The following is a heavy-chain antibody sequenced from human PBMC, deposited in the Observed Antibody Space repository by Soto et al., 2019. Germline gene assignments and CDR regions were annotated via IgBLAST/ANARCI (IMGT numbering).Heavy chain of an antibody. CDR2: IIPIFGTA. V-gene: IGHV1-69*01. CDR1: GGTFSSYA. Sequence: KVSCKASGGTFSSYAISWVRQAPGQGLEWMGGIIPIFGTANYAQKFQGRVTITADESTSTAYMELSSLRSEDTAVYYCARALLFLEWLPRTDDYYYYYYGMDVWGQGTTVTVSS. D-gene: IGHD3-3*01. CDR3: ARALLFLEWLPRTDDYYYYYYGMDV. J-gene: IGHJ6*02.